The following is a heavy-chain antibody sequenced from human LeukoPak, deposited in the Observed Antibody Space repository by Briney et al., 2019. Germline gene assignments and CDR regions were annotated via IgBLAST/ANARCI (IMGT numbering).Heavy chain of an antibody. D-gene: IGHD5-18*01. CDR1: GDSVSSNSAA. Sequence: SQTLSLTCAISGDSVSSNSAAWNWIRQSPSRGLEWLVRTYYRSKWYNEYAVSVKSRITINPDTSKNQFSLQLNSVPPEDTAVYYCARGVYSWPYYFDSWGQGTLVTVSS. V-gene: IGHV6-1*01. CDR3: ARGVYSWPYYFDS. J-gene: IGHJ4*02. CDR2: TYYRSKWYN.